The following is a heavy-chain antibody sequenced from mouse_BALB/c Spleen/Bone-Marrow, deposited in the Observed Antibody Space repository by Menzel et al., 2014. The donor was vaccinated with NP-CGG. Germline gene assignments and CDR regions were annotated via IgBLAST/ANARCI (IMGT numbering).Heavy chain of an antibody. CDR3: TRSGPGFAY. CDR2: INPNNGGT. Sequence: VQLVESGAELVKPGASEKLSCKASGYTFTNYFMYWVKQRPGQGLEWIGEINPNNGGTNFNENFKSKATLTLDKSSSTAYMQLSSLTSEDSAVYYCTRSGPGFAYWGHGTLVTVSA. V-gene: IGHV1S81*02. CDR1: GYTFTNYF. J-gene: IGHJ3*01.